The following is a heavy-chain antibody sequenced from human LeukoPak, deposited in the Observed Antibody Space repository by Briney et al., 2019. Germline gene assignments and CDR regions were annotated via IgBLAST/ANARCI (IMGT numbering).Heavy chain of an antibody. D-gene: IGHD3-22*01. CDR2: ISSSSRYI. Sequence: GGSLRLSCAASAFTFSSNSMNWVRQAPGKGLEWVSSISSSSRYIYYADSGKGLFTISRDNAKNSLYLQMNSLRAEDTAVYYCAGDYYDGSGKPQHWGQGTLVTASS. J-gene: IGHJ1*01. V-gene: IGHV3-21*01. CDR3: AGDYYDGSGKPQH. CDR1: AFTFSSNS.